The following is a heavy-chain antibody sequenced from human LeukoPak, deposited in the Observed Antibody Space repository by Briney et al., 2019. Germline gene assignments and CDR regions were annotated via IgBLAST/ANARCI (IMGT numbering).Heavy chain of an antibody. CDR2: INLKSGGT. Sequence: EASVKVSCKASGYTFTDHYMHWVRQAPGQGLEWMGWINLKSGGTNYVQKFQGRVTMTRNTSISTAYMELSRLRSDDTAAYYCARVRDGYPYSSFDPWGQGTLVTVSS. CDR3: ARVRDGYPYSSFDP. D-gene: IGHD5-24*01. CDR1: GYTFTDHY. V-gene: IGHV1-2*02. J-gene: IGHJ5*02.